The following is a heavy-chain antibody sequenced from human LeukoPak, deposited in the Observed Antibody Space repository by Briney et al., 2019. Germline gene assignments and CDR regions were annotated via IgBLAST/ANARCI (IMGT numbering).Heavy chain of an antibody. CDR3: AKVRWDNSGWYYLDY. D-gene: IGHD6-19*01. CDR1: GFTFSSYW. Sequence: GGSLRLSCAASGFTFSSYWMHWVRQAPGKGLEWVAVITYDGSNKYYTDSVKGRFTISRDNSKSTLYLQMNSLRAEDTAVYYCAKVRWDNSGWYYLDYWGQGTLVTVSS. CDR2: ITYDGSNK. J-gene: IGHJ4*02. V-gene: IGHV3-30*18.